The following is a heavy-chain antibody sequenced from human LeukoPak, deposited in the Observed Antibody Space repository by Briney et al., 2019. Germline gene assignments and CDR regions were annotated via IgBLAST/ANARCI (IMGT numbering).Heavy chain of an antibody. Sequence: PGGSLRLSCAASGFTFSSYGMHWVRQAPGKGLVWVAFIRYDGSDKYYADSVKGRFTISRDNSKNTLYLQMNSLRAEDTAVYYCAKDCTNGVCYANFDYWGQGTLVTVSS. CDR1: GFTFSSYG. CDR2: IRYDGSDK. D-gene: IGHD2-8*01. J-gene: IGHJ4*02. V-gene: IGHV3-30*02. CDR3: AKDCTNGVCYANFDY.